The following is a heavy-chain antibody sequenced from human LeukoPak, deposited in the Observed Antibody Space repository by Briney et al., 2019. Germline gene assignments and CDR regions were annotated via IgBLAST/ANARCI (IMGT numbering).Heavy chain of an antibody. CDR2: ISSSSSYI. D-gene: IGHD2-2*01. J-gene: IGHJ6*02. Sequence: GGTLRLSCAASGFTFSSYSMNWVRQAPGKGLEWVSSISSSSSYIYYADSVKGRFTISRDNAKNSLYLQMNSLRAEDTAVYYCARRDIVVVPAAMGDYYYYGMDVWGQGTTVTASS. CDR3: ARRDIVVVPAAMGDYYYYGMDV. CDR1: GFTFSSYS. V-gene: IGHV3-21*01.